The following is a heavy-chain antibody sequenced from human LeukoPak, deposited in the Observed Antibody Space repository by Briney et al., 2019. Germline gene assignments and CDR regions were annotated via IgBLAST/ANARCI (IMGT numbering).Heavy chain of an antibody. CDR1: GYTFTSYG. J-gene: IGHJ6*03. CDR2: ISAYNGNT. D-gene: IGHD2-15*01. CDR3: ARRARPTHCYYMDV. V-gene: IGHV1-18*01. Sequence: ASVKVSCKASGYTFTSYGISWVRQAPGQGLEWMGWISAYNGNTNYAQKLQGRVTMTTDTSTSTAYMELRSLRSDDTAVYYCARRARPTHCYYMDVWGKGTTVTVSS.